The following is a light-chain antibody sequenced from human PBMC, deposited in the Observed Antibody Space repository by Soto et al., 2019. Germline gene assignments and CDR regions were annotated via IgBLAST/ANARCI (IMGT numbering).Light chain of an antibody. J-gene: IGKJ1*01. CDR3: QQYGSSPRT. Sequence: ELVLTQSPGTLSLSLGERATLSSRASQGVSSSYLAWYQQKPGQAPRRLICSASSRDTAIPDRFSGSGSGTDFTLTISRLEAEDFAVYYCQQYGSSPRTFGQGTKVEIK. CDR2: SAS. CDR1: QGVSSSY. V-gene: IGKV3-20*01.